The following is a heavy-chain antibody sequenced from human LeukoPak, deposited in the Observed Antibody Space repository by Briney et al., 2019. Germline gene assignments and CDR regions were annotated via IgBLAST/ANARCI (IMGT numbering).Heavy chain of an antibody. D-gene: IGHD3-22*01. V-gene: IGHV4-39*01. CDR2: IYYSGYT. Sequence: SETLSLTCTACGGSVSSTNYYWGWIRQPPGKGLEWIGSIYYSGYTYYNPSLKSRLTMSVDTSKNQFSLKLSSVTAADTAVYYCARHDYDSSGYRRDYYFDQWGQGTLVTVSS. CDR3: ARHDYDSSGYRRDYYFDQ. CDR1: GGSVSSTNYY. J-gene: IGHJ4*02.